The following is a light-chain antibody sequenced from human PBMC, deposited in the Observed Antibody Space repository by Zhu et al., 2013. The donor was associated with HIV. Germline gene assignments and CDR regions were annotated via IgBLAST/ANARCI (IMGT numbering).Light chain of an antibody. Sequence: QSVLTQPPSVSGAPGQRVIISCTGSSSNIGAGYEVHWYQQLPGSAPKLLIFGNINRPSGVPDRFSGSQSGTSASLAIAGLQAEDEAEYYCQSFDSRLSGYVFGPGTKVTVL. CDR3: QSFDSRLSGYV. V-gene: IGLV1-40*01. J-gene: IGLJ1*01. CDR1: SSNIGAGYE. CDR2: GNI.